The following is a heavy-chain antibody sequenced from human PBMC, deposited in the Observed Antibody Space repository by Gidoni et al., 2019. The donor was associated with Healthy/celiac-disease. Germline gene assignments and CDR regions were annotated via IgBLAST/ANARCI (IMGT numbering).Heavy chain of an antibody. CDR3: ARAGGLYCSSTSCYQKGGFDY. V-gene: IGHV1-69*01. CDR1: GGTFSSYD. CDR2: FIPIFGTA. Sequence: QVQLEQSGAEVKKPGSSVKVSCKASGGTFSSYDISWVRQAPGQVLEWMVGFIPIFGTANYAQKFQGRVTITADESTSTAYMELSSLRSEDTAVYYCARAGGLYCSSTSCYQKGGFDYWGQGTLVTVSS. J-gene: IGHJ4*02. D-gene: IGHD2-2*01.